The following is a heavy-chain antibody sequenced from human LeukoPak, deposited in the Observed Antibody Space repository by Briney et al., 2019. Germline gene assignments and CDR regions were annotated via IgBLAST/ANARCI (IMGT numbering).Heavy chain of an antibody. CDR1: GYIFTSYE. CDR3: ARTVLGATGYFDY. J-gene: IGHJ4*02. Sequence: ASVKVSCKASGYIFTSYEMNWVRQAPGQGLGWMGWINTTTGNPTYGQGFTGRFVFSLDTSVSTTYLQISSLKAEDTAVYYCARTVLGATGYFDYWGQGTLVTVSS. CDR2: INTTTGNP. D-gene: IGHD1-26*01. V-gene: IGHV7-4-1*02.